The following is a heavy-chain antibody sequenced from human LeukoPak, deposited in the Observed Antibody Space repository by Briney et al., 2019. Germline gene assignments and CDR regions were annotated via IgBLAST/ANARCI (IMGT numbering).Heavy chain of an antibody. J-gene: IGHJ3*02. V-gene: IGHV4-30-2*01. CDR2: IYHSGST. CDR3: ATGGYYDSSGYYYHAFDI. CDR1: GGSIRSGGYS. D-gene: IGHD3-22*01. Sequence: SETLSLTCAVSGGSIRSGGYSWSWIRQPPGKGLEWIGYIYHSGSTYYNPSLKSRVTISVDRSKNQFSLKLSSVTAADTAVYYCATGGYYDSSGYYYHAFDIWGQGTMVTVSS.